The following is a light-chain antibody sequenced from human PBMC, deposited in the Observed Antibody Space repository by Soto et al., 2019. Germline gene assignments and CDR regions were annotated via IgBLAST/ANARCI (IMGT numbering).Light chain of an antibody. CDR1: QSVLYSSNNKNY. CDR2: WAS. CDR3: QQHYTALRT. V-gene: IGKV4-1*01. Sequence: DIVLTQSPDSLAVSLGERATINCKSSQSVLYSSNNKNYFAWYQQKPGQPPKLLIYWASTRKSGVPDRFSGSGSGTDVTLTINSLQAEDLAVYYCQQHYTALRTFGQGTKVEIK. J-gene: IGKJ1*01.